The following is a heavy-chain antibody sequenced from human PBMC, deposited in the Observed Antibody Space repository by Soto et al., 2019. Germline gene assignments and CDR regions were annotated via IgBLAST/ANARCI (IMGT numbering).Heavy chain of an antibody. Sequence: QVQLVESGGGVVQPERSLRLSCAASGFTFSNYGMHWVRQAPGKGLEWVAVVWHDGKTKYYADSVVGRFTISRDNSRNTLFLQMNSLRAEDTAVYHCARDRGSDDPIDYWGQGTLVTVSS. CDR2: VWHDGKTK. CDR1: GFTFSNYG. J-gene: IGHJ4*02. V-gene: IGHV3-33*01. D-gene: IGHD3-10*01. CDR3: ARDRGSDDPIDY.